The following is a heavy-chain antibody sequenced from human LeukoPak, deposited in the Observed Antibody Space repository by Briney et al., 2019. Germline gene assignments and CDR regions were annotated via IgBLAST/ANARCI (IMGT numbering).Heavy chain of an antibody. CDR3: TTYDRSGYYSDY. Sequence: GGSLRLSCAASGFSFSNAWMSWVRQAPGKGLEWVGRIKSKSAGGTIEYGAPVKGRFTISRDDSGNMLYLQMSSLKTEDTAVYYCTTYDRSGYYSDYWGQGTLVTVSS. D-gene: IGHD3-22*01. CDR1: GFSFSNAW. CDR2: IKSKSAGGTI. V-gene: IGHV3-15*01. J-gene: IGHJ4*02.